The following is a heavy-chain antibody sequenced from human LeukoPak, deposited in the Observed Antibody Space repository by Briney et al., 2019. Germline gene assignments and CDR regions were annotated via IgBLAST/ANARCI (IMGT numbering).Heavy chain of an antibody. CDR2: VSSLSNTI. D-gene: IGHD2-15*01. CDR3: ARGLYCSGGSCYFDS. J-gene: IGHJ4*02. CDR1: RFTFTDYS. V-gene: IGHV3-48*02. Sequence: PGGSLRLSCAASRFTFTDYSMDWVRQAPGKGLEWVSFVSSLSNTIYYADSVKGRFTISRDNAKNSLYLQMNSLRDEDTAVYYCARGLYCSGGSCYFDSWGQGTLVTASS.